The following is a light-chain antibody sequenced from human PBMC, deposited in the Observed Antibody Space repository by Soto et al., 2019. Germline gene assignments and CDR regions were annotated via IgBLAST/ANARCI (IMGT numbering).Light chain of an antibody. V-gene: IGKV4-1*01. CDR1: QTVLYSSNNKNF. CDR2: WAS. J-gene: IGKJ3*01. Sequence: DIVMTQSPDSLAVSLGERATINCKSSQTVLYSSNNKNFLAWYQQKPGQPPKLLISWASTRESGVPDRFSGSGSGTDFTLSISSLQAEDAAVYYCQHYYSTPPTFGPGTKVDIK. CDR3: QHYYSTPPT.